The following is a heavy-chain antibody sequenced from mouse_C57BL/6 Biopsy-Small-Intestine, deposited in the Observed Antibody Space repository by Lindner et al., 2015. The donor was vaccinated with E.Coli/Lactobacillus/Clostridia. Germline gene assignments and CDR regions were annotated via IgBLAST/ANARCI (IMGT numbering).Heavy chain of an antibody. V-gene: IGHV1-54*01. CDR3: ARRLPYYFDY. CDR2: INPGSGGT. J-gene: IGHJ2*01. Sequence: VQLQESGAELVRPGTSVKVSCKASGYAFTNYLIEWVKQRPGQGLEWIGVINPGSGGTNYNEKFKGKATLTADKSSSTAYMELRSLTSEDSAVYFCARRLPYYFDYWGQGTTLTVSS. CDR1: GYAFTNYL. D-gene: IGHD5-5*01.